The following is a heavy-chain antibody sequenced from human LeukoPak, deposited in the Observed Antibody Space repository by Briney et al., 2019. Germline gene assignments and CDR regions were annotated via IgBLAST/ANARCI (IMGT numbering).Heavy chain of an antibody. J-gene: IGHJ5*02. D-gene: IGHD2-15*01. CDR1: GFSLSSNGVG. V-gene: IGHV2-5*02. CDR3: AHRQGYCSGGNCYSLIKHHNWFDP. Sequence: SGPTLVKPTQTLTLTCTLSGFSLSSNGVGVGWIRQPPGKALEWLAVIYWDDDKRYSPPLKSRLTITKDTSKNQVVLTMTNMDPVDTATYYCAHRQGYCSGGNCYSLIKHHNWFDPWGQGTLVTVSS. CDR2: IYWDDDK.